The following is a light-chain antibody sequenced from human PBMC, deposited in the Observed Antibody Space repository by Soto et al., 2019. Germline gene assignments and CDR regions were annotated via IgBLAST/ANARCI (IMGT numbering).Light chain of an antibody. CDR2: DVT. J-gene: IGLJ3*02. CDR1: SRDVGGYNY. Sequence: QSALTQPPSVSGSPGQSVTISCSGSSRDVGGYNYVSWHQQYPGKAPKLMIYDVTKPPSGVPDRFSGSKSGTAAFLTISGLQAEDEADYHCCSYAGSYTWVFGGGTKLTVL. V-gene: IGLV2-11*01. CDR3: CSYAGSYTWV.